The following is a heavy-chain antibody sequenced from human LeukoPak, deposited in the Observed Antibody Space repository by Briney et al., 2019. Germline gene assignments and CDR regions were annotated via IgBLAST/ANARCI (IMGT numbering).Heavy chain of an antibody. CDR3: AKDQYLHYYDSSGYYPPFDY. Sequence: PGGSLRLSCAASGFTFSSYGMHWVRQAPGKGLEWVAVISYDGSNKYYADSVKGRFTISRDSSKNTLYLQMNSLRAEDTAVYYCAKDQYLHYYDSSGYYPPFDYWGQGTLVTVSS. V-gene: IGHV3-30*18. J-gene: IGHJ4*02. D-gene: IGHD3-22*01. CDR2: ISYDGSNK. CDR1: GFTFSSYG.